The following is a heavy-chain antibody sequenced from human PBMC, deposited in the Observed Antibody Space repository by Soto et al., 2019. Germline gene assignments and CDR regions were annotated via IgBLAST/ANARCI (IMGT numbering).Heavy chain of an antibody. D-gene: IGHD2-2*01. Sequence: GESLKISCKTSGYSFTSHWIAWVRQMPGKGLEWMGIIYPSDSDIRYRPSFQGQVTISVDKAISTAYLRWSSLKASDTATYYCARQDYSNYRGGMDVWGQGTTVTVSS. J-gene: IGHJ6*02. V-gene: IGHV5-51*01. CDR3: ARQDYSNYRGGMDV. CDR2: IYPSDSDI. CDR1: GYSFTSHW.